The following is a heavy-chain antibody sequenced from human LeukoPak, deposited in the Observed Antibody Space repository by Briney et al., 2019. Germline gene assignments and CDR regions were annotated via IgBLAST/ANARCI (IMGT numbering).Heavy chain of an antibody. D-gene: IGHD3-22*01. CDR2: INHSGST. Sequence: MASETLSLTCAVYGGSFSGYYWSWIRQPPGKGLEWIGEINHSGSTNYNPSLKSRVTIPVDTSKNQFSLKLSSVTAADTAVYYCARPVSSGRFDAFDIWGQGTMVTVSS. CDR3: ARPVSSGRFDAFDI. J-gene: IGHJ3*02. V-gene: IGHV4-34*01. CDR1: GGSFSGYY.